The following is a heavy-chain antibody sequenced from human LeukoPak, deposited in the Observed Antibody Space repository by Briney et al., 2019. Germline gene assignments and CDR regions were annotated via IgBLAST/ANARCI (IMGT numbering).Heavy chain of an antibody. CDR3: ARILWFGETPDY. D-gene: IGHD3-10*01. V-gene: IGHV1-2*02. CDR2: INPNSGGT. Sequence: ASVKVSCKASGYTFTDYYMHWVRQAPGQGLEWMGWINPNSGGTTYAQKFQGRVTMTTDTSTSTAYMELRSLRSDDTAVYYCARILWFGETPDYWGQGTLVTVSS. J-gene: IGHJ4*02. CDR1: GYTFTDYY.